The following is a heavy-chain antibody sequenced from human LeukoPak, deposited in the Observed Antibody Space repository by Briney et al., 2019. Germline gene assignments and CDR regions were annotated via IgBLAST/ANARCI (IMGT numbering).Heavy chain of an antibody. V-gene: IGHV1-18*01. CDR1: GYTFTSYG. CDR3: ATFRSGIAAARSLNY. CDR2: ISAYNGNT. D-gene: IGHD6-13*01. J-gene: IGHJ4*02. Sequence: ASVKVSCKASGYTFTSYGISWVRQAPGQGLEWMGWISAYNGNTNYAQKLQGRVTMTTDTSTSTAYMELRSLGSDDTAVYYCATFRSGIAAARSLNYWGQGTLVTVSS.